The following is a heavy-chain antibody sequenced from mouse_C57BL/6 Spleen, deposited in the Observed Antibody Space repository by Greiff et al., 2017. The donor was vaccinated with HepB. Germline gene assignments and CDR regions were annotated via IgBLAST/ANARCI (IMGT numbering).Heavy chain of an antibody. J-gene: IGHJ1*03. CDR2: IHPNSGST. V-gene: IGHV1-64*01. CDR3: ARSRTGWYFDV. Sequence: QVQLKQPGAELVKPGASVKLSCKASGYTFTSYWMHWVKQRPGQGLEWIGMIHPNSGSTNYNEKFKSKATLTVDKSSSTAYMQLSSLTSEDSAVYYCARSRTGWYFDVWGTGTTVTVSS. D-gene: IGHD4-1*01. CDR1: GYTFTSYW.